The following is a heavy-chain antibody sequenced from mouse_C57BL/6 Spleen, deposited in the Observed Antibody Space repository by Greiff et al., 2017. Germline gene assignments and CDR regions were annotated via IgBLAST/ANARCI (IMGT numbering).Heavy chain of an antibody. CDR1: GYTFTSYW. Sequence: VQLQQPGAELVKPGASVKLSCKASGYTFTSYWMQWVKQRPGQGLEWIGEIDPSDSYTNYNQKFKGKATLTVDTSSSTAYMQLSSLTSEDSAVYYCARAEVTHYAMDYWGQGTSVTVSS. J-gene: IGHJ4*01. CDR2: IDPSDSYT. V-gene: IGHV1-50*01. D-gene: IGHD2-2*01. CDR3: ARAEVTHYAMDY.